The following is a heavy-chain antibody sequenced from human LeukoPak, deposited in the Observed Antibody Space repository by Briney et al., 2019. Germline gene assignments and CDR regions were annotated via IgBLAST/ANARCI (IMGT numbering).Heavy chain of an antibody. J-gene: IGHJ1*01. V-gene: IGHV1-8*01. CDR2: MNSNSGNT. CDR1: GYTFISDD. Sequence: ASVKVSCKASGYTFISDDINWVRQATGQGLEWVGYMNSNSGNTGYAQKFQARVTFTRITSISTAYMELRSLRSEDTAVYYCVRGERGYRYGFEYFQKWGQGTLVTVSS. D-gene: IGHD5-18*01. CDR3: VRGERGYRYGFEYFQK.